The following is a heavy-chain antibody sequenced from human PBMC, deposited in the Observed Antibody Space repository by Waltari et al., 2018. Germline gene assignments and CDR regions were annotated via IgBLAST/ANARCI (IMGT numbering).Heavy chain of an antibody. CDR2: INSGNGNT. D-gene: IGHD2-21*01. J-gene: IGHJ4*02. V-gene: IGHV1-3*03. CDR1: GYTFTGYY. Sequence: QVQLVQSGAEVKKPGASVKVYCKASGYTFTGYYMHWVRQAPGQGLEWMGWINSGNGNTKYSQAFQGRVTITRDTSASTAYMELSSLGSEDTAVYYCATVGDCGGDCYYLDYWGQGTLVTVSS. CDR3: ATVGDCGGDCYYLDY.